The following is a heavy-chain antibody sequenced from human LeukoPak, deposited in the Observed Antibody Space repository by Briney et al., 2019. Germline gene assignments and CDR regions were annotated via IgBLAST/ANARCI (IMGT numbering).Heavy chain of an antibody. CDR2: ISSSGSTI. Sequence: GGSLRLSCAASGFTFSSYEMNWVRQAPGKGLEWVSYISSSGSTIYYADSVKGRFTISRDNAKNSLYLQMNSLRAEDMALYYCAKGSSGWYGGYFDYWGQGTLVTVSS. V-gene: IGHV3-48*03. CDR3: AKGSSGWYGGYFDY. D-gene: IGHD6-19*01. CDR1: GFTFSSYE. J-gene: IGHJ4*02.